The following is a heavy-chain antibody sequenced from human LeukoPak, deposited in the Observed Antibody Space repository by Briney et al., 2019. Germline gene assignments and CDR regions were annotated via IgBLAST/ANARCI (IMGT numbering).Heavy chain of an antibody. CDR3: ARGTRIAAAGALYYYYGMDV. CDR1: GGSFSGYY. V-gene: IGHV4-59*01. J-gene: IGHJ6*02. Sequence: PSETLSLTCAVYGGSFSGYYWSWIRQPTGKGLEWIGYIYYSGSTNYNPSLKSRVTISVDTSKNQFSLKLSSVTAADTAVYYCARGTRIAAAGALYYYYGMDVWGQGTTVTVS. D-gene: IGHD6-13*01. CDR2: IYYSGST.